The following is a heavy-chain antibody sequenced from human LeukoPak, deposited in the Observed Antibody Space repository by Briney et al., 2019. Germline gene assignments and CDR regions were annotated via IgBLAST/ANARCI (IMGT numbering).Heavy chain of an antibody. J-gene: IGHJ3*02. D-gene: IGHD2-2*01. CDR2: INSDGSST. Sequence: PGGSLRLSCAASGFTFSSYWMHWVRQAPGKGLVWVSRINSDGSSTSYADSVKGRFTISRDNAKNTLYLQMNSLRAEDTAVYYCAKCSVTCYANAFYIWGRGTMVTVSS. CDR1: GFTFSSYW. V-gene: IGHV3-74*01. CDR3: AKCSVTCYANAFYI.